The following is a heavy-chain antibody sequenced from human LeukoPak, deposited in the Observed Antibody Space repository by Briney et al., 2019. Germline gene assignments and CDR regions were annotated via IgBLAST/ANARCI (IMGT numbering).Heavy chain of an antibody. CDR1: GGTFSSYA. Sequence: ASVKVSCKASGGTFSSYAISWVRQAPGQGLEWMGGIIPIFGTANYAQKFQGRVTITADESTSTAYMELSSLRSEDTAVYYCASSSSSSLYYYYYYGMDVWGQGTTVTVSS. CDR2: IIPIFGTA. V-gene: IGHV1-69*13. J-gene: IGHJ6*02. CDR3: ASSSSSSLYYYYYYGMDV. D-gene: IGHD6-6*01.